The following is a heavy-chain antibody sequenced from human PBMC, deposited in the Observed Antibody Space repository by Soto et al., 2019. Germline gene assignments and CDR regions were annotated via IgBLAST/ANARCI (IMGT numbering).Heavy chain of an antibody. V-gene: IGHV1-69*12. CDR2: IIPIFGTA. Sequence: QVQLVQSGAEVKKPGSSVKVSCKASGGTFSSYAIDWVRQAPGQGLEWMGGIIPIFGTADYAQKFQGRVTITADESTSTAYMALSSLRSEDTALYYCARGQTGGGWGYYFDYWGQGTLVTVSS. CDR3: ARGQTGGGWGYYFDY. D-gene: IGHD3-16*01. CDR1: GGTFSSYA. J-gene: IGHJ4*02.